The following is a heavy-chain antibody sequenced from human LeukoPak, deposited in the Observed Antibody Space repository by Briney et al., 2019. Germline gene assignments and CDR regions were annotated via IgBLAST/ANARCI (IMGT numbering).Heavy chain of an antibody. Sequence: PSGTQSLTCTVSGGSISSYYWSWIRQPAGKGLEWIGRIYTSGSTNYNPSLKSRVTMSVDTSKNQFSLKLSSVTAADTAVYYCARGGRRGWFDPWGQGTLVTVSS. CDR3: ARGGRRGWFDP. CDR2: IYTSGST. J-gene: IGHJ5*02. CDR1: GGSISSYY. V-gene: IGHV4-4*07.